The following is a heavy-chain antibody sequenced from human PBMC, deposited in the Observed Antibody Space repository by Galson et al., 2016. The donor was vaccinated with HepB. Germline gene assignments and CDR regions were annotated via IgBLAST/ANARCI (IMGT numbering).Heavy chain of an antibody. Sequence: LRLSCAASGFDFSNYVMHWVRQAPGKGLEWVSRLPTDEYPPTYADSVRGRFTISRDNAKNTLYLQMNSLRADDTAVYYCTRDLNFLLFDYWGQGALVTVSS. J-gene: IGHJ4*02. D-gene: IGHD2/OR15-2a*01. CDR1: GFDFSNYV. CDR3: TRDLNFLLFDY. CDR2: LPTDEYPP. V-gene: IGHV3-74*03.